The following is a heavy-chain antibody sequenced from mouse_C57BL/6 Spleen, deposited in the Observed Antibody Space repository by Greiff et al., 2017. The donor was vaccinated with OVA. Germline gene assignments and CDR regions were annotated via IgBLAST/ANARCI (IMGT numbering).Heavy chain of an antibody. J-gene: IGHJ2*02. D-gene: IGHD3-2*02. CDR2: IYPGGGYT. CDR3: ARASSGYVGYFDY. V-gene: IGHV1-63*01. Sequence: QVHVKQSGAELVRPGTSVKMSCKASGYTFTNYWIGWAKQRPGHGLEWIGDIYPGGGYTNYTEKFKGKATLTADKSSSTAYMQFSSLTSEDSAIYYGARASSGYVGYFDYWGQGTSLTVSS. CDR1: GYTFTNYW.